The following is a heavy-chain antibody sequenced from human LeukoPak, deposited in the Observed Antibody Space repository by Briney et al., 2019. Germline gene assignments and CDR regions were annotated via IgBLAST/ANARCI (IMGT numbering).Heavy chain of an antibody. Sequence: ASVKVSCKASGYTFTGYYMHWVRQAPGQGLEWMGRINPDSGGTNYAQKFQGRVTMTRDTSISTAYMELSRLRSDDTAVYYCARASYDSSGYRVFDYWGQGTLVTVSS. V-gene: IGHV1-2*06. CDR3: ARASYDSSGYRVFDY. D-gene: IGHD3-22*01. J-gene: IGHJ4*02. CDR1: GYTFTGYY. CDR2: INPDSGGT.